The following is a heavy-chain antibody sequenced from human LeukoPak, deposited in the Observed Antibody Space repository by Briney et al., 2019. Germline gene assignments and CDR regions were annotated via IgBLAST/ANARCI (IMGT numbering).Heavy chain of an antibody. CDR2: ISAYNGNT. J-gene: IGHJ4*02. CDR1: GYTLTSYG. V-gene: IGHV1-18*01. Sequence: GASVKVSCKASGYTLTSYGITWVRQAPGQGLERMGWISAYNGNTNYAQKFQGRVTMTTDTSTNTAYMELKSLRSDDTAVYYCARENDSSGYSDDYWGQGTLVTVSS. D-gene: IGHD3-22*01. CDR3: ARENDSSGYSDDY.